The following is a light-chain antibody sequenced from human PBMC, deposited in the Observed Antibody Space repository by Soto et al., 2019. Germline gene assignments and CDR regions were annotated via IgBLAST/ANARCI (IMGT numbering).Light chain of an antibody. V-gene: IGKV3-20*01. CDR3: QQYGSSPYT. CDR1: ESVRSNY. J-gene: IGKJ2*01. CDR2: GAS. Sequence: EIVLTQSPGTLSLSSGERVTLSCRASESVRSNYLAWYQQKPGQAPRLLINGASIRATGIPDRFSGSGSGTDFTLANSRLDPEFFAMYYCQQYGSSPYTFVQVTKLEIK.